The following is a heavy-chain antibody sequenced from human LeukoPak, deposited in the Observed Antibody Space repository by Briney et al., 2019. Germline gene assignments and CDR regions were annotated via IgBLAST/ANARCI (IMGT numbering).Heavy chain of an antibody. CDR1: GFTFSSYW. J-gene: IGHJ6*03. D-gene: IGHD1-26*01. CDR3: ATRGGSYLSSNYYYYMDV. V-gene: IGHV3-7*01. CDR2: IKQDGSEK. Sequence: PGGSLRLSCAASGFTFSSYWMSWVRQAPGKGLEWVANIKQDGSEKYYVDSVKGRFTISRDNAKNSLYLQMNSLRAEDTAVYYCATRGGSYLSSNYYYYMDVWGKGTTVTVSS.